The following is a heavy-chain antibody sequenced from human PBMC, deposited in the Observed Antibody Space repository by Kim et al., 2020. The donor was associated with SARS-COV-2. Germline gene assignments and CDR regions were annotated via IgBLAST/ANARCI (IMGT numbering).Heavy chain of an antibody. D-gene: IGHD3-22*01. CDR2: IYYSGST. CDR3: ARFDSSDYYYYFDY. CDR1: GGSISSHY. Sequence: ETLSLTCTVSGGSISSHYWSWIRQPPGKGLEWIGNIYYSGSTNYNPSLKSRVTISVDRSKNQFSLKLRSVTAADTAVYYCARFDSSDYYYYFDYWGQGTLVTVSS. V-gene: IGHV4-59*08. J-gene: IGHJ4*02.